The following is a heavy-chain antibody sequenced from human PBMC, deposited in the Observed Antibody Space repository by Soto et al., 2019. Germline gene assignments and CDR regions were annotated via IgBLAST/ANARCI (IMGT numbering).Heavy chain of an antibody. D-gene: IGHD5-12*01. Sequence: QLQLQESGSGLVKPSQTLSLTCAVSGGSISSGGYSWSWIRQPPGKGLEWIGYIYHSGSTYYNPSLKSRVNISVDRTKNQFSLKLSSVTAADTAVYYCARRRGFPYYSGMDVWGQGTTVTVSS. V-gene: IGHV4-30-2*01. CDR1: GGSISSGGYS. CDR3: ARRRGFPYYSGMDV. CDR2: IYHSGST. J-gene: IGHJ6*02.